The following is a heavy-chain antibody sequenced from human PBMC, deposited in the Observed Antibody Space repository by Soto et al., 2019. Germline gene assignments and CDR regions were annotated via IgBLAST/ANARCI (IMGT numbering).Heavy chain of an antibody. CDR1: GGSISSGDYY. V-gene: IGHV4-30-4*01. D-gene: IGHD3-22*01. CDR3: ARGEDYYDSSGPLFDY. Sequence: SETLSLTCTVSGGSISSGDYYWSWIRQPPGKGLEWIGYIYYSGSTYYNPSLKSRVTISVDTSKNQFSLKLSSVTAADTAVYYCARGEDYYDSSGPLFDYWGQGTLVTVSS. J-gene: IGHJ4*02. CDR2: IYYSGST.